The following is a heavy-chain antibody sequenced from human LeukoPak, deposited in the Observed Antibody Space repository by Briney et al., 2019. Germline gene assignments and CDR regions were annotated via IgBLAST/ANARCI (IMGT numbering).Heavy chain of an antibody. CDR2: ISGSGGST. V-gene: IGHV3-23*01. D-gene: IGHD3-22*01. Sequence: GSLRLSCAASGFTFSTYAMNWVRQAPGKGLDWVSAISGSGGSTYYADSVKGRFTISRDNAKNSLYLQMNSLRAEDTAVYYCARDLSVAYYDSSGYYGYAFDIWGQGTMVTVSS. J-gene: IGHJ3*02. CDR3: ARDLSVAYYDSSGYYGYAFDI. CDR1: GFTFSTYA.